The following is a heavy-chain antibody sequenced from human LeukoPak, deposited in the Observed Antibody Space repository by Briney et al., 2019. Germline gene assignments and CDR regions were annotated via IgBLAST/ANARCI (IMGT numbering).Heavy chain of an antibody. V-gene: IGHV3-11*01. CDR2: ISPTSDIV. CDR1: GFTFSEYY. J-gene: IGHJ4*02. Sequence: AGGPLRLSCAASGFTFSEYYMSWIRQAPGKGLEWVADISPTSDIVWYGDSAKGRFTISRDYAKDSLYLQMNSLGAEDTAVYYCARETVAGTFDYWSQGTLVTVSS. CDR3: ARETVAGTFDY. D-gene: IGHD1-1*01.